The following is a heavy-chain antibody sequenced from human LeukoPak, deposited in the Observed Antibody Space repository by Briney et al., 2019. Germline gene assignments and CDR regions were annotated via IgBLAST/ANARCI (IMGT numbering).Heavy chain of an antibody. CDR2: ISGSGGST. Sequence: GGSLRLSCAASGFTFSSYAMSWVRQAPGKGLEWVSDISGSGGSTQYADSVKGRFTISRDNSKNTLYLQMNSLRAEDTAVYYCAKGHTNYDGSGYYYFDFWGQGTLVTVSS. D-gene: IGHD3-22*01. V-gene: IGHV3-23*01. CDR1: GFTFSSYA. J-gene: IGHJ4*02. CDR3: AKGHTNYDGSGYYYFDF.